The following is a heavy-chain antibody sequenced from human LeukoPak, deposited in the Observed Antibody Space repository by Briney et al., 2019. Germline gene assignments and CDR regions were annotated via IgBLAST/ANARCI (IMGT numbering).Heavy chain of an antibody. CDR2: IIPILGIA. J-gene: IGHJ3*02. D-gene: IGHD3-3*01. V-gene: IGHV1-69*02. Sequence: SVKVSCKVSGGTFSSYTISWVRQAPGQRLEWMGRIIPILGIANYAQKFQGRVTITADKSTSTAYMELSSLRSEDTAVYYCARLDYDFWSGYPTDAFDIWGQGTMVTVSS. CDR3: ARLDYDFWSGYPTDAFDI. CDR1: GGTFSSYT.